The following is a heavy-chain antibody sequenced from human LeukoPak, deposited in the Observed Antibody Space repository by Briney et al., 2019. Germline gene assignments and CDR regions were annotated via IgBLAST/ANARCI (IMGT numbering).Heavy chain of an antibody. CDR1: GVSISSYY. J-gene: IGHJ5*02. CDR2: IYYSGST. Sequence: SETLSLTCTVSGVSISSYYWSWIRQPPGKGLEWIGYIYYSGSTNYNPSLKSRVTISVDTSKNQFSLKLSSVTAADTAVYYCARGWYVNNWFDPWGQGTLVTVSS. V-gene: IGHV4-59*01. CDR3: ARGWYVNNWFDP. D-gene: IGHD2-15*01.